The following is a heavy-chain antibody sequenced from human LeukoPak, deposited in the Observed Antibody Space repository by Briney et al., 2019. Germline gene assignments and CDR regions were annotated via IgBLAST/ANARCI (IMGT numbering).Heavy chain of an antibody. J-gene: IGHJ4*02. V-gene: IGHV3-33*06. CDR1: GFSFSSYG. Sequence: PGRSLRPSCAASGFSFSSYGMHWVRQSPGKGLEWVAVIWNDGSSKYYVDSVKGRFTISRDNSKNTLYLQMDSLRGDDTAVYYCAKPTRGSGGSFLIDYWGQGTLVTVSS. CDR3: AKPTRGSGGSFLIDY. CDR2: IWNDGSSK. D-gene: IGHD2-15*01.